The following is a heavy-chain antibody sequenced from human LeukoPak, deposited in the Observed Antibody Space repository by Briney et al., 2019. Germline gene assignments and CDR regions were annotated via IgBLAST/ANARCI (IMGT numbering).Heavy chain of an antibody. CDR1: GFTFSSYA. Sequence: GGSLRLSCAASGFTFSSYAMNWVRQAPGKGLEWVSAISGSGGSTYYADSVKGRFTISRDNSKNTLYLQMNSLRAEDTAVYYCAKQFRTIFGVVTKNAFDIWGQGTMVTVSS. D-gene: IGHD3-3*01. V-gene: IGHV3-23*01. CDR3: AKQFRTIFGVVTKNAFDI. J-gene: IGHJ3*02. CDR2: ISGSGGST.